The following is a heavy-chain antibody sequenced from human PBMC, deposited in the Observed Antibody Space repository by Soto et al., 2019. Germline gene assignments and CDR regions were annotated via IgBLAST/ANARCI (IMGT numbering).Heavy chain of an antibody. V-gene: IGHV1-3*01. J-gene: IGHJ6*02. CDR1: GYTFTSYA. CDR3: AALRRRAYSSPRDYYYYYGMDV. CDR2: INAGNGNT. D-gene: IGHD6-13*01. Sequence: ASVKVSCKASGYTFTSYAMHWVRQAPGQRLEWMGWINAGNGNTKYSQKFQGRVTITRDTSASTAYMELSSLRSEDTAVYYCAALRRRAYSSPRDYYYYYGMDVWGQGTTVTVSS.